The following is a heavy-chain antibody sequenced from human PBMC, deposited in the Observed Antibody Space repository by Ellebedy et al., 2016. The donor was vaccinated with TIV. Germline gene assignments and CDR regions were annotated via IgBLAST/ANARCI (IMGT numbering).Heavy chain of an antibody. J-gene: IGHJ3*02. CDR1: GFTVSSNY. D-gene: IGHD4-17*01. CDR3: VREDYVPCAFDM. Sequence: GESLKISCAASGFTVSSNYMSWVRQAPGKGLEWVSVIYSGGSTYYADSVKGRFTISRDNSKNTLYLQMNSLRAEDTAVYYCVREDYVPCAFDMWGQGTMVTVSS. CDR2: IYSGGST. V-gene: IGHV3-53*01.